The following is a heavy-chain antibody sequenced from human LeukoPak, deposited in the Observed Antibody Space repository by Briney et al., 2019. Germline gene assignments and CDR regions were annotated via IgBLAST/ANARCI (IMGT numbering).Heavy chain of an antibody. CDR2: IYYTGST. J-gene: IGHJ4*02. V-gene: IGHV4-59*12. CDR3: ARDVSSGYGLFDY. D-gene: IGHD3-22*01. CDR1: GGSISSYY. Sequence: SETLSLTCTVSGGSISSYYWSWIRQPPGKGLEWIGYIYYTGSTYYNPSLKSRVTISVDTSKNQFSLKLTSVTAADTAVYYCARDVSSGYGLFDYWGQGTLVTVSS.